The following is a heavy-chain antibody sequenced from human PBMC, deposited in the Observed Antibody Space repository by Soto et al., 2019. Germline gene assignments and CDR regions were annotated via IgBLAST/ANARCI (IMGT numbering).Heavy chain of an antibody. CDR1: GGTFSSYA. D-gene: IGHD3-22*01. Sequence: SVKVSCKASGGTFSSYAISWVRQAPGQGLEWMGGIIPIFGTANYAQKFQGRVTITADESTSTAYMELSSLRSEDTAVYYCARAYYYDSSGYYYVHYFDYWGQGTLVTVSS. J-gene: IGHJ4*02. CDR3: ARAYYYDSSGYYYVHYFDY. V-gene: IGHV1-69*13. CDR2: IIPIFGTA.